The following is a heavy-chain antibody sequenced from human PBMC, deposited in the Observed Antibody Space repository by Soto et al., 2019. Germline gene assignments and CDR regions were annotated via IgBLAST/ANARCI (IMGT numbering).Heavy chain of an antibody. D-gene: IGHD5-12*01. Sequence: SVKVSCKASGGTFSSYTISWVRQAPGQGLEWMGRIIPILGIANYAQKFQGRVTITADKSTSTAYMELSSLGSEDTAVYYCASDIMQEYSGYHKASDIWGQGTMVTVSS. V-gene: IGHV1-69*02. CDR2: IIPILGIA. J-gene: IGHJ3*02. CDR3: ASDIMQEYSGYHKASDI. CDR1: GGTFSSYT.